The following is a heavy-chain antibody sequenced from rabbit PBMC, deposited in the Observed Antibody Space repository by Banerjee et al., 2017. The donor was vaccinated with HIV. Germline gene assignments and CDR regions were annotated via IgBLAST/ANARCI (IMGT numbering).Heavy chain of an antibody. CDR2: INTITGKT. CDR1: GFSFSEKEV. J-gene: IGHJ4*01. V-gene: IGHV1S45*01. CDR3: ARDLVSVIGWNFNL. Sequence: QEQLVESGGGLVQPGGSLKLSCKASGFSFSEKEVMCWVRQAPGKGLEWIGCINTITGKTVYATWAKGRFTISRASSTTVTLQMTSLTAADTATYFCARDLVSVIGWNFNLWGPGTLVTVS. D-gene: IGHD1-1*01.